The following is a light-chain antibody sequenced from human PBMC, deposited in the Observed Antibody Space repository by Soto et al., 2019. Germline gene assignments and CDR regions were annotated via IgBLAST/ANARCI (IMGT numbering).Light chain of an antibody. CDR2: GAS. Sequence: EIVMTQSPATLSVSPGERATLSCRVSQSVSSNLAWYQQRPGQAPRLLIYGASTRATGIPDRFSGSGSGTEFTLTITSLQSEDFAVYYCQQYNNWLVTFGQGTKVEIK. V-gene: IGKV3-15*01. CDR1: QSVSSN. J-gene: IGKJ1*01. CDR3: QQYNNWLVT.